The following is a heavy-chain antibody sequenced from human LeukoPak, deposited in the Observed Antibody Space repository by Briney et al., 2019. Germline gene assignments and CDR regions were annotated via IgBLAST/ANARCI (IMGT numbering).Heavy chain of an antibody. D-gene: IGHD6-19*01. CDR3: VREVDSSDWSDYFDY. CDR1: GGSISSLTYY. CDR2: INYSGTT. V-gene: IGHV4-39*07. J-gene: IGHJ4*02. Sequence: SETLSLTCTVSGGSISSLTYYWAWIRQSPGKGLEWIGCINYSGTTYYHPSLNSRVTISVDTSRNQFSLKLTSVTAADTAVYYCVREVDSSDWSDYFDYWGQGTLVTVSS.